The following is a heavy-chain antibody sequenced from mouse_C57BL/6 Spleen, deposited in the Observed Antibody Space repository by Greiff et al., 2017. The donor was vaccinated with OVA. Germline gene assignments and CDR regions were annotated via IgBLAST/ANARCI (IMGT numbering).Heavy chain of an antibody. Sequence: EVQRVESGGGLVQPGGSMKLSCAASGFTFSDAWMDWVRQSPEKGLEWVAEIRNKANNHATYYAESVKGRFTISRDDSKSSVYLQMNSLRAEDTGIYYCTRNYGSSSRGAMDYWGQGTSVTVSS. J-gene: IGHJ4*01. V-gene: IGHV6-6*01. CDR3: TRNYGSSSRGAMDY. CDR1: GFTFSDAW. D-gene: IGHD1-1*01. CDR2: IRNKANNHAT.